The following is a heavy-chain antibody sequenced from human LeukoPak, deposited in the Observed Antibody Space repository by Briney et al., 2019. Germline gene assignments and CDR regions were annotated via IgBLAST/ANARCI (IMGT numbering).Heavy chain of an antibody. CDR2: IIPIFGTA. J-gene: IGHJ5*02. Sequence: GASVKVSCKASGGAFSTYAISWVRLAPGQGLGWMGGIIPIFGTANYAQKFQGRVTITADESTSTAYMELSSLRSEDTAVYYCARGGNYDFWSAQGWFDPWGQGALVTVSS. V-gene: IGHV1-69*13. CDR3: ARGGNYDFWSAQGWFDP. D-gene: IGHD3-3*01. CDR1: GGAFSTYA.